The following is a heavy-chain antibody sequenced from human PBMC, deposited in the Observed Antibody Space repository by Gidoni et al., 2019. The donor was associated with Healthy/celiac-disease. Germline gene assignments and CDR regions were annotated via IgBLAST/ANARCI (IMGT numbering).Heavy chain of an antibody. Sequence: EGQVVEAWGGFVQPGGSLRLSCSTSGFPFSSYAMSWVRQAPGKGLEWVAAISGSGGSTYYADSVKGRFTISRDNSKNPLYLQMNILRAEDTAVYYCATAIAKWELPYFAYWGQGPLVTVSS. J-gene: IGHJ4*02. CDR1: GFPFSSYA. CDR2: ISGSGGST. D-gene: IGHD1-26*01. V-gene: IGHV3-23*04. CDR3: ATAIAKWELPYFAY.